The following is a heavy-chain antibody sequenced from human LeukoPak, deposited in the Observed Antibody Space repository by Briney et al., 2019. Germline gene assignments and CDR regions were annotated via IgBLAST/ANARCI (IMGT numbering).Heavy chain of an antibody. CDR1: GGSINSGSYY. D-gene: IGHD6-19*01. CDR3: ARARDIAVAGDFDY. V-gene: IGHV4-61*02. J-gene: IGHJ4*02. Sequence: MPSETLSLTCTVSGGSINSGSYYYHWIRQPAGKGLEWIGRIYTSGSTIYNPSLESRVTISVDTSKNQFSLKLSSVTAADTAVYYCARARDIAVAGDFDYWGQGTLVTVSS. CDR2: IYTSGST.